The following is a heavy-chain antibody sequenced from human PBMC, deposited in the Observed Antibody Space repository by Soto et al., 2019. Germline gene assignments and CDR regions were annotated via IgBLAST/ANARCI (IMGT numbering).Heavy chain of an antibody. D-gene: IGHD3-22*01. CDR2: IIPIFGTA. CDR1: GGTFSSYA. J-gene: IGHJ4*02. Sequence: SVKVSCKASGGTFSSYAISWVRQAPGQGLEWMGGIIPIFGTANYAQKFQGRVTITADESTSTAYMELSSLRSEDTAVYYCARHRNNYYDSSGYYIPFDYWGQGTLVTVSS. V-gene: IGHV1-69*13. CDR3: ARHRNNYYDSSGYYIPFDY.